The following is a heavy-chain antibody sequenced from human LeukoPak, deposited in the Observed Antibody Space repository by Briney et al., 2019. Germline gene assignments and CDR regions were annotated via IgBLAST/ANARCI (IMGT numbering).Heavy chain of an antibody. CDR2: INHSGST. D-gene: IGHD3-3*01. CDR3: ARGPVLFG. J-gene: IGHJ4*02. Sequence: SETLSLTCAVYGGSFSGYYWSWIRQPPGKGLEWIGEINHSGSTNYNPSLKSRVTISVDTSKNQFSLKLSSVTAADTAVYYCARGPVLFGWGQGTLVTVSS. CDR1: GGSFSGYY. V-gene: IGHV4-34*01.